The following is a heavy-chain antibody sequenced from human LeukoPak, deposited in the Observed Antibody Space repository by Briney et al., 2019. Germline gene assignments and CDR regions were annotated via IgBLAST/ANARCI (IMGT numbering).Heavy chain of an antibody. Sequence: PSGTLSLTCAVSGGSISSNNWWSWVPQPPGKGLEWIGEIYYTGSTNYNPSLKSRVTISVDTSKNQFSLKLSSVTAADTAVYYCARTGFGVVIYYYYYGMDVWGQGTTVTVSS. V-gene: IGHV4-4*02. CDR2: IYYTGST. D-gene: IGHD3-3*01. CDR1: GGSISSNNW. CDR3: ARTGFGVVIYYYYYGMDV. J-gene: IGHJ6*02.